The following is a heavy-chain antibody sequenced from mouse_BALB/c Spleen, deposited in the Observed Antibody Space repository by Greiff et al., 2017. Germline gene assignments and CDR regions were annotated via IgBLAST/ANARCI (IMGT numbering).Heavy chain of an antibody. CDR2: ISDGGSYT. CDR3: ARDGGTSYAMDY. Sequence: EVKVVESGGGLVKPGGSLKLSCAASGFTFSDYYMYWVRQTPEKRLEWVATISDGGSYTYYPDSVKGRFTISRDNAKNNLYLQMSSLKSEDTAMYYCARDGGTSYAMDYWGQGTSVTVSS. D-gene: IGHD3-3*01. CDR1: GFTFSDYY. J-gene: IGHJ4*01. V-gene: IGHV5-4*02.